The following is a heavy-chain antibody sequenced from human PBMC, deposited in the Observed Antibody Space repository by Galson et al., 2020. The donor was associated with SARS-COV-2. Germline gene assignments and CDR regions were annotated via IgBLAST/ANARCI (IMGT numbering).Heavy chain of an antibody. V-gene: IGHV3-33*06. D-gene: IGHD2-2*01. CDR1: GFTFSSYG. J-gene: IGHJ4*02. CDR3: AKGTPYCSSTSCYELNIDY. Sequence: GGSLRLSCAASGFTFSSYGMHWVRQAPGKGLEWVAVIWYDGSNKYYADSVKGRFTISRDNSKNTLYLQMNSLRAEDTAVYYCAKGTPYCSSTSCYELNIDYWGQGTLVTVSS. CDR2: IWYDGSNK.